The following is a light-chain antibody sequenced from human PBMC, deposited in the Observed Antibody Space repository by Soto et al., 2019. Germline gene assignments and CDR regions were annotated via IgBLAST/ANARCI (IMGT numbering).Light chain of an antibody. CDR1: QSVSSN. CDR2: GAS. CDR3: QHYNNWPTYS. V-gene: IGKV3D-15*01. J-gene: IGKJ2*03. Sequence: EIVMTQSPATLSVSPGEGATLSCRASQSVSSNLAWYQQKPGQAPRLLILGASTMATGIPARFSGSGSGTEFNLTISSPQSEDFAVYYCQHYNNWPTYSFGQGTKLEIK.